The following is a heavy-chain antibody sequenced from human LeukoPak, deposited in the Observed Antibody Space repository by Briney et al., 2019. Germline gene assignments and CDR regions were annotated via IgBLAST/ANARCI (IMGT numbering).Heavy chain of an antibody. Sequence: ASVKVSCKASGYTFTSYAMHWVRQAPGQRLEWMGWINAGNGNTKYSQKFQGRVTITRDTSASTAYMELSSLRSEDTAAYYCARMGRPGYCSSTSCYAAFDIWGQGTMVTVSS. CDR3: ARMGRPGYCSSTSCYAAFDI. CDR2: INAGNGNT. V-gene: IGHV1-3*01. CDR1: GYTFTSYA. J-gene: IGHJ3*02. D-gene: IGHD2-2*01.